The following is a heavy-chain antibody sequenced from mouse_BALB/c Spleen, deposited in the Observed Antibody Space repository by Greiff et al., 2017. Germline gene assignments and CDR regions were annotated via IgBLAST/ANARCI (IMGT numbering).Heavy chain of an antibody. J-gene: IGHJ3*01. V-gene: IGHV14-1*02. CDR2: IDPENGNT. CDR1: GFNIKDYY. Sequence: VQLKESGAELVRPGALVKLSCKASGFNIKDYYMHWVKQRPEQGLEWIGWIDPENGNTIYDPKFQGKASITADTSSNTAYLQLSSLTSEDTAVYYCAPITTATEGFAYWGQGTLVTVSA. CDR3: APITTATEGFAY. D-gene: IGHD1-2*01.